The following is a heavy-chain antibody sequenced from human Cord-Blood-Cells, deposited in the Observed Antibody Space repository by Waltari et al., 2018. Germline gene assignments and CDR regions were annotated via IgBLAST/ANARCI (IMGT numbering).Heavy chain of an antibody. CDR1: GGSISSYY. J-gene: IGHJ5*02. Sequence: QVQLQASGPGLVKPSETLSLPCTVSGGSISSYYWSWIRQPAGKGLEWIGRIYTSGSTNYNPSLKSRVTMSVDTSKNQFSLKLSSVTAADTAVYYCARDLQSEQGNWFDPWGQGTLVTVSS. CDR3: ARDLQSEQGNWFDP. CDR2: IYTSGST. D-gene: IGHD6-13*01. V-gene: IGHV4-4*07.